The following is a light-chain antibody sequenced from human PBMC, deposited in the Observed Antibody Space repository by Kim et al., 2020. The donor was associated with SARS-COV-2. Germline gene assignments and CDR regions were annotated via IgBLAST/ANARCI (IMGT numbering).Light chain of an antibody. CDR1: SGHSSYI. CDR3: ETWDSNTRV. V-gene: IGLV4-60*03. J-gene: IGLJ3*02. Sequence: SSVKLTVTLSSGHSSYIIAWHQQQPGKAHRYLMKLEGSGSYNKGSGAPDRFSGSSSGADRYLTISNLQSEDEADYYCETWDSNTRVFGGGTKLTVL. CDR2: LEGSGSY.